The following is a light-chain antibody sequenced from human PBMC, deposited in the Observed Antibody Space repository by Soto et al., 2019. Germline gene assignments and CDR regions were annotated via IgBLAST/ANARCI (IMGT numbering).Light chain of an antibody. CDR2: STN. V-gene: IGLV8-61*01. CDR3: ALYVGSGTVV. J-gene: IGLJ2*01. Sequence: QAVVSQEPSFSVSPGETVTLTCGLTSASVLTSYYPSWYQQTTGQAPRTLIYSTNIRSSGVPDRFSGSILGNKAALTITGAQADDESDYYCALYVGSGTVVFGGGTQLTVL. CDR1: SASVLTSYY.